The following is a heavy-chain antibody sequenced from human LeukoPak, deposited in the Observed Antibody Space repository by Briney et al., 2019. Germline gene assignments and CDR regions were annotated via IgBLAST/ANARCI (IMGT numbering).Heavy chain of an antibody. CDR1: GFTFAGYA. V-gene: IGHV3-23*01. Sequence: GGSLRLSCAASGFTFAGYAMSWVRQAPGKGLEWVSTLSGSGGSTYYADSVKGRFTISRDNSKNTLYLQMNSLRAEDTAVYYCAKDSSSWYPVDAFDIWGQGTMVTVSS. D-gene: IGHD6-13*01. J-gene: IGHJ3*02. CDR2: LSGSGGST. CDR3: AKDSSSWYPVDAFDI.